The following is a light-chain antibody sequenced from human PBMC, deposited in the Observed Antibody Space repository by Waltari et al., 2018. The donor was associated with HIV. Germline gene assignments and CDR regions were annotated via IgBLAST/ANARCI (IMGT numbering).Light chain of an antibody. Sequence: DIVMTQSPLSLPVTPGEPASISCRASQTLLHITGYKYLVWYMQKPGQSPQLLIVLGSSRASGVPDRFSCSGSGTNFTLKISRVEAEDVGVYYCMQALQTPRTFGPGTKVNIK. CDR3: MQALQTPRT. V-gene: IGKV2-28*01. CDR1: QTLLHITGYKY. CDR2: LGS. J-gene: IGKJ3*01.